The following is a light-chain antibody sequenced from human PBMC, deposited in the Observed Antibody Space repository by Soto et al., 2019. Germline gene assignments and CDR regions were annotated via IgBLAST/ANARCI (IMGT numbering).Light chain of an antibody. Sequence: QAVVTQPRSVSGSPGQSVTISCTGTSSDVGGYNYVSWYQQHPGKAPKLMISDVSKRPSGVPDRFSGSKSGNTASLTISGLQAEDEADYYCCSYAGNYYVFGTGTKLTVL. J-gene: IGLJ1*01. CDR3: CSYAGNYYV. V-gene: IGLV2-11*01. CDR2: DVS. CDR1: SSDVGGYNY.